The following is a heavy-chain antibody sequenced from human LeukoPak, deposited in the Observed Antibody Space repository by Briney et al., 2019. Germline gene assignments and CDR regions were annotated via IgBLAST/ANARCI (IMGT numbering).Heavy chain of an antibody. D-gene: IGHD5-24*01. CDR3: ARVLRDGYALDV. Sequence: GGPLRLSCAASGFTVSSNYMSWVRQAPGKGLEWVSVIYSGGSSYYADSVKGRFTISRDNSKNTLYLQMNSLRAEDTAVYYCARVLRDGYALDVWGQGTTVTVSS. V-gene: IGHV3-53*01. CDR2: IYSGGSS. J-gene: IGHJ6*02. CDR1: GFTVSSNY.